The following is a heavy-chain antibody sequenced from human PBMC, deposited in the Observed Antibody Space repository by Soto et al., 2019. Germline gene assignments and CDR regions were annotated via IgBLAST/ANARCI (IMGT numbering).Heavy chain of an antibody. CDR2: IKSKTDGGTT. J-gene: IGHJ6*02. D-gene: IGHD3-9*01. Sequence: GGSLRLSCAASGVTCSNAWMNWVRQAPGKGLEWVGRIKSKTDGGTTDYAAPVKGRFTISRDDSKNTLYLQMNSLKTEDTAVYYCTTRYYDILTGYLVSGMDVWGQGTTVTVSS. V-gene: IGHV3-15*07. CDR3: TTRYYDILTGYLVSGMDV. CDR1: GVTCSNAW.